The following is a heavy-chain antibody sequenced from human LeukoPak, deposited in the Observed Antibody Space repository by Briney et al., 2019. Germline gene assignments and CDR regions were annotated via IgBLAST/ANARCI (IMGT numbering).Heavy chain of an antibody. CDR1: GFTFSSYG. V-gene: IGHV3-33*01. Sequence: GGSLRLSCAASGFTFSSYGMHWVRQAPGKGLEWVAVIWYDGSNKYYADSVKGRFTISRDNSKNTLYLQMNSLRAEDTAVYYCARDQYSGSRDAFDIWGQGTMVTVSS. CDR3: ARDQYSGSRDAFDI. CDR2: IWYDGSNK. D-gene: IGHD1-26*01. J-gene: IGHJ3*02.